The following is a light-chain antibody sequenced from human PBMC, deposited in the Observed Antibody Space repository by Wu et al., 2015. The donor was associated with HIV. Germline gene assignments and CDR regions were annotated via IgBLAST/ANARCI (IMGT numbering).Light chain of an antibody. CDR3: QQYGSSPGT. J-gene: IGKJ1*01. CDR2: GAS. CDR1: QRVSSNY. Sequence: ENVLTQSPGTLPVSPGERVTLSCKASQRVSSNYLAWYQQKPGQSPRLLIYGASSRATGIPDRFSGSGSGTDFTLTISRLEPEDFAVYYCQQYGSSPGTFGQGTKVEIK. V-gene: IGKV3-20*01.